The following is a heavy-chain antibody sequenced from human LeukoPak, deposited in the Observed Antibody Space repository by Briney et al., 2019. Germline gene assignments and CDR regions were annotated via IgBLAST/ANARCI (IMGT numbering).Heavy chain of an antibody. CDR2: IYYSGST. Sequence: PSETLSLTCAVSGGSTSSGGYSWSWIRQPPGKGLEWIGYIYYSGSTYYNPSLKSRVTISVDTSKNQFSLKLSSVTAADTAVYYCARGGSSIAARPIRWFDPWGQGTLVTVSS. V-gene: IGHV4-30-4*07. D-gene: IGHD6-6*01. CDR3: ARGGSSIAARPIRWFDP. J-gene: IGHJ5*02. CDR1: GGSTSSGGYS.